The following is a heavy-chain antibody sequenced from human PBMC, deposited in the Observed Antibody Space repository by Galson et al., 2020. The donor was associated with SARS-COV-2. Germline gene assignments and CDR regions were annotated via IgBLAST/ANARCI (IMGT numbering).Heavy chain of an antibody. J-gene: IGHJ6*03. D-gene: IGHD2-15*01. Sequence: GESLKISCAASGFTFRSYWMHWVRQAPGKGLMWVSRINGDGYSSGYADSVKGRFTISRDNAKNTLYLQMNSLRAEDAAVYYCARGGSCSGGSCYSDYYYMDVWGKGTTVTISS. V-gene: IGHV3-74*01. CDR2: INGDGYSS. CDR1: GFTFRSYW. CDR3: ARGGSCSGGSCYSDYYYMDV.